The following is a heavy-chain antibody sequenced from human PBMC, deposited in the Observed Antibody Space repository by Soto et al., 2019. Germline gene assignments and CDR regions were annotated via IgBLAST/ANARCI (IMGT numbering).Heavy chain of an antibody. CDR2: INHRGST. D-gene: IGHD3-16*01. Sequence: PSETLSLTCAVYGGSFSGYYWSWIRQPPGKGLDWIGEINHRGSTNYNPSLKSRVTISVDTSKNQFSLKLSSVTAADTAVYYCARRYGGNFDYWGQGTLVTVSS. V-gene: IGHV4-34*01. CDR3: ARRYGGNFDY. CDR1: GGSFSGYY. J-gene: IGHJ4*02.